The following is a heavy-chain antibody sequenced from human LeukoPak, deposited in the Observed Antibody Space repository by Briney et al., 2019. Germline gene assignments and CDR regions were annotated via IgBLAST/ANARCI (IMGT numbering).Heavy chain of an antibody. D-gene: IGHD6-13*01. CDR1: GYSISTGYY. Sequence: SETLSLTCTVSGYSISTGYYWGWIRQSPGKGLEWIGSMYHSGDTHYNPSLKSRVTISVDTSKNQFSLKLNSVTAADAAVYYCARDPWYSNEPASDYWGQGTLVTVSS. CDR3: ARDPWYSNEPASDY. V-gene: IGHV4-38-2*02. CDR2: MYHSGDT. J-gene: IGHJ4*02.